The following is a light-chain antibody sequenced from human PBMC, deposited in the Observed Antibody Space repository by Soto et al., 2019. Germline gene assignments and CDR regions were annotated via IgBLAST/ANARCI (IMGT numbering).Light chain of an antibody. J-gene: IGLJ3*02. CDR2: EVT. CDR1: SSDIGAFDF. V-gene: IGLV2-14*01. Sequence: QSVLTQPASVSGSPGQSITISCTGTSSDIGAFDFVSWYQQHPAKAPQLIISEVTNRPSGVSYRFSGSKSGNTASLTISGLPAEDEADYCFSSFTSLDTLLFGGGTKLTVL. CDR3: SSFTSLDTLL.